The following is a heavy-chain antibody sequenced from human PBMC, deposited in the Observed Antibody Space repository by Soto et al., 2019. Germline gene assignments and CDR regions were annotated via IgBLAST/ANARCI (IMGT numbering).Heavy chain of an antibody. J-gene: IGHJ4*02. CDR3: ARRRGYSYGYRYFDY. CDR1: GGSISSSSYY. V-gene: IGHV4-39*01. D-gene: IGHD5-18*01. CDR2: IYYSGST. Sequence: SETLSLTCTVSGGSISSSSYYWGWIRQPPGKGLEWIGSIYYSGSTYYNPSLKSRVTISVDTSKNQFSLKLSSVTAADTAVYYCARRRGYSYGYRYFDYWGQGTLVTVS.